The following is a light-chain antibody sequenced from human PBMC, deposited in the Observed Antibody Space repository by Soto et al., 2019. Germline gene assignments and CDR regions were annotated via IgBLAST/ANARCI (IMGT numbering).Light chain of an antibody. CDR1: SSDVGGSKY. CDR2: KVN. CDR3: SSPTRHSLYA. V-gene: IGLV2-14*01. Sequence: QSVLAHPDSVSGSPGQSITIFFTGTSSDVGGSKYVSWYQQYPGKVPKLLINKVNNRPSGVSNRFSGSKSGNTASLTISGLLVDDAADYFSSSPTRHSLYAFGSGTKFTV. J-gene: IGLJ1*01.